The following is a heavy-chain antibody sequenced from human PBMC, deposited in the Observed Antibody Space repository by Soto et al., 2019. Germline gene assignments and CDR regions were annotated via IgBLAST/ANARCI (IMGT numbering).Heavy chain of an antibody. Sequence: QLVGSLGLSCAASGFTFSSYGMHWVRQAPGKGLEWVAVIWYDGSNKYYADSVKGRFTISRDNSKNTLYLQMNSLRAEDTAVYYCAIDPHYGIRRGFADSGQGTLVTVS. V-gene: IGHV3-33*01. D-gene: IGHD4-17*01. J-gene: IGHJ1*01. CDR3: AIDPHYGIRRGFAD. CDR2: IWYDGSNK. CDR1: GFTFSSYG.